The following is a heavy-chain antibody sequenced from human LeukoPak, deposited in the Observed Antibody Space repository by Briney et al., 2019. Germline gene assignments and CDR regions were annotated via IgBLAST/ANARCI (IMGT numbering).Heavy chain of an antibody. Sequence: SETLSLTCAVYGGSFSGYYWSWIRQPPGKGLEWIGEINHSGSTNYNPSLKSRVTISVDTSKNQFSLKLSSVTAADTAVYYCARERCYYGSCRADAFDIWGQGTMVTVSS. CDR3: ARERCYYGSCRADAFDI. CDR2: INHSGST. V-gene: IGHV4-34*01. J-gene: IGHJ3*02. D-gene: IGHD3-10*01. CDR1: GGSFSGYY.